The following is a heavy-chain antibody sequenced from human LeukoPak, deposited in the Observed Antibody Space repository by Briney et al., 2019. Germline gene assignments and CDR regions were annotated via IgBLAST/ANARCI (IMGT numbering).Heavy chain of an antibody. Sequence: GGSLRHSRVASVFTYICYAMRGVRPALGKGREGVAVISYDGSNKYYADSVKGRFTISRDNSKNTLYLQMNSLRAEDTAVYYCARDWAAAGRYYYYYMDVWGKGTTVTVSS. J-gene: IGHJ6*03. CDR3: ARDWAAAGRYYYYYMDV. D-gene: IGHD6-13*01. CDR2: ISYDGSNK. CDR1: VFTYICYA. V-gene: IGHV3-30*01.